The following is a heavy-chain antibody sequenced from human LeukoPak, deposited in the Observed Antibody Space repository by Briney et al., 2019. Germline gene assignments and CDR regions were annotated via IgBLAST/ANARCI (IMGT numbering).Heavy chain of an antibody. CDR1: GGSISSYY. CDR3: ARVSGQLVDY. J-gene: IGHJ4*02. D-gene: IGHD6-13*01. V-gene: IGHV4-59*01. Sequence: SETLSLTCTVSGGSISSYYWSWIRQPPGKGLEWIGYIYYSGSTNYNPSLTSRVTISVDTSKNQFSLKLSSVTAADTAVYYCARVSGQLVDYWGQGTLVTVSS. CDR2: IYYSGST.